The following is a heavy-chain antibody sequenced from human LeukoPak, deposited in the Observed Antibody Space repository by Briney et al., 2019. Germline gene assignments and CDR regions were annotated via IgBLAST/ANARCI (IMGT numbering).Heavy chain of an antibody. J-gene: IGHJ3*02. CDR1: GGSISSGGYS. D-gene: IGHD5-12*01. Sequence: PSETLSLTCAVSGGSISSGGYSWSWIRQPPGKGLEWIGYIYNSGSTYYNPSLKSRFTISVDRSKNQFSLKLSSVTAADTAVYYCAREVVGYSGYDSPYDAFDIWGQGTMVTVSS. CDR2: IYNSGST. V-gene: IGHV4-30-2*01. CDR3: AREVVGYSGYDSPYDAFDI.